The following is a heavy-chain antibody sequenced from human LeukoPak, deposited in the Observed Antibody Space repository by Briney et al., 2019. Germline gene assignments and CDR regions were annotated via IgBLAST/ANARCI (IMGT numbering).Heavy chain of an antibody. J-gene: IGHJ6*04. CDR1: GGTFSSYA. D-gene: IGHD2-15*01. CDR2: IIPIFGTA. V-gene: IGHV1-69*13. CDR3: ARFRSGYYYYGMDV. Sequence: WASVKVSCKASGGTFSSYAIRWVRQAPGQGLEWMGGIIPIFGTANYAQKFQGRVTITADESTSTAYMELSSLRSEDTAVYYCARFRSGYYYYGMDVWGKGTTVTVSS.